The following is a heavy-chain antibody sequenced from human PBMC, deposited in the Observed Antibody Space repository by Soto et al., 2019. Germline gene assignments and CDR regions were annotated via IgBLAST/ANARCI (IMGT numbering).Heavy chain of an antibody. CDR2: IKVDSGYT. V-gene: IGHV1-18*04. CDR1: GYPFIKYG. CDR3: ATSYDTGFDP. Sequence: TVRVSCKAYGYPFIKYGISWIRQAPEQGLEWMGWIKVDSGYTNYAQKFQGRVTMTADTSSDTAFMELRSLRLDDTAVYFCATSYDTGFDPWGRGTLVSVSS. J-gene: IGHJ5*02. D-gene: IGHD3-9*01.